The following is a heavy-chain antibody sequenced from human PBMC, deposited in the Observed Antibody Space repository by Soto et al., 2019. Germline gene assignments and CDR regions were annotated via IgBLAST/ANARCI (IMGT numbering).Heavy chain of an antibody. CDR2: IIPIFGTA. D-gene: IGHD3-16*02. Sequence: SVKVSCKASGGTFSSYAISWVRQAPGQGLEWMGGIIPIFGTANYAQKFQGRVTITADESTSTAYMELSSLRSEDTAVYYCAGGYSFGGVIAPQIYGMDVWGQGTTVTVSS. CDR1: GGTFSSYA. CDR3: AGGYSFGGVIAPQIYGMDV. J-gene: IGHJ6*02. V-gene: IGHV1-69*13.